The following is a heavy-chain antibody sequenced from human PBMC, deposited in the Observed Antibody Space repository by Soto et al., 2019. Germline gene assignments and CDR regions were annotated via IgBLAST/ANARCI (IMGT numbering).Heavy chain of an antibody. CDR3: ARGPRVSSTGTGAH. CDR1: GFTFSAHW. Sequence: GGSLRLSCSVSGFTFSAHWMHWVRQVPGKGLTWVSRISDDGSTATYADSVKGRFVISRDNAKNSLYLEMNTLRADDSGLYYCARGPRVSSTGTGAHWGRGTLVTVSS. J-gene: IGHJ4*02. CDR2: ISDDGSTA. V-gene: IGHV3-74*01. D-gene: IGHD1-1*01.